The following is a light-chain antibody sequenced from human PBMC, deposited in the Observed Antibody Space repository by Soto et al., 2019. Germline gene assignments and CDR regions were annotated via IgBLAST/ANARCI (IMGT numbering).Light chain of an antibody. J-gene: IGKJ1*01. Sequence: DIQMTQSPSSLSASVGDRVTITCRASQSISRYLNWYQQEPGKAPKLLIYVASSLQSGVPSRFSGSGSATDFTLTISSLQPEDFATYYCQQSYSAPPTFGHGTKVEMK. CDR2: VAS. CDR3: QQSYSAPPT. V-gene: IGKV1-39*01. CDR1: QSISRY.